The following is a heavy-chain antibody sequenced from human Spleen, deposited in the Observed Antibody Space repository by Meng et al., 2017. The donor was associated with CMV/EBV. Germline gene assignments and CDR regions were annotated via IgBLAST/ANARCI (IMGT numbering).Heavy chain of an antibody. CDR3: ARSRKYQILRHFDP. CDR2: INTYNGNT. D-gene: IGHD2-2*01. V-gene: IGHV1-18*01. CDR1: GYTFNSYG. Sequence: ASVKVSCKASGYTFNSYGITWVRQAPGEGLEWMGWINTYNGNTNYARRVQDRVTMTTDTSTRTAYIELRSLRSDDTAVYYCARSRKYQILRHFDPWGQGTLVTVSS. J-gene: IGHJ5*02.